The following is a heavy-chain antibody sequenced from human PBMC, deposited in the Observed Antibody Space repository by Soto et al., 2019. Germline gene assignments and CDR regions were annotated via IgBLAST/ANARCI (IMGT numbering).Heavy chain of an antibody. D-gene: IGHD6-19*01. CDR1: GFTFSSYS. CDR3: ASVFSGLGYRLDV. J-gene: IGHJ6*02. Sequence: EVQVVESGGDLVKPGGSLRLSCVASGFTFSSYSMNWVRQAPGKGLEWVSGITSGSASVYDADSLKGRFTISIDNAKNSRFLQMNSLRAEETAVYYGASVFSGLGYRLDVWGQATTVTVSS. CDR2: ITSGSASV. V-gene: IGHV3-21*01.